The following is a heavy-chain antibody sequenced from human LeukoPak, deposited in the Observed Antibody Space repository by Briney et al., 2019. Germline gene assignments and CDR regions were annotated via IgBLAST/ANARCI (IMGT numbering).Heavy chain of an antibody. CDR3: ARAIYDYYDSSGSGSRLFDY. D-gene: IGHD3-22*01. Sequence: PGGSLRLSCAASGFTFSSYSMNWVRQAPGKGLEWVSSISSSSSYIYYADSVKGRFTISRDNAKNSLYLQMNSLRAADTAVYYCARAIYDYYDSSGSGSRLFDYWGQGTLVTVSS. CDR1: GFTFSSYS. V-gene: IGHV3-21*01. CDR2: ISSSSSYI. J-gene: IGHJ4*02.